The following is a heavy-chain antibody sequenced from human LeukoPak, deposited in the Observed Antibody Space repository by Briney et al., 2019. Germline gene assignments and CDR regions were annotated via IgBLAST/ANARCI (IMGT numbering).Heavy chain of an antibody. Sequence: PSDTLSLICTVSGGSISSSSYYWGWIRQPPGKGLEWIGSIYYSGSTYYNPSLKSRVTISVDTSKNQFSLKLSSVTAADTAVYYCARALQVSSAWFDPWGQGTLVTVSS. D-gene: IGHD3-16*02. CDR1: GGSISSSSYY. V-gene: IGHV4-39*01. CDR2: IYYSGST. J-gene: IGHJ5*02. CDR3: ARALQVSSAWFDP.